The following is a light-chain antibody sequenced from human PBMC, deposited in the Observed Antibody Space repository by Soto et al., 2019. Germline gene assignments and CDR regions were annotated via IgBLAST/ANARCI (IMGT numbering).Light chain of an antibody. CDR3: QYDSS. Sequence: DIHMTQSPSTLSASVGDRVTITCRASQSVSIWLAWYQQKPGKAPRLLIYDAASLKTGVPSRFSGSGSGTNFTLTISSLQPDDFATYYCQYDSSFGQGTKVDIK. V-gene: IGKV1-5*01. CDR2: DAA. CDR1: QSVSIW. J-gene: IGKJ2*01.